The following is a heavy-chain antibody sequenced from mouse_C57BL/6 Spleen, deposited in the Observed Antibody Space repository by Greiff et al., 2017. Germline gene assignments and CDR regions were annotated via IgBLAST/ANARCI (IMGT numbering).Heavy chain of an antibody. J-gene: IGHJ2*01. Sequence: EVKLVESGGGLVKPGGSLKLSCAASGFTFSSYAMSWVRQTPEKRLEWVAIISDGGSYTYYPDNVKGRFTISRDYSNNNLYLQMSHLKSESTAMYYCARVSTMSSDYFDCRGHGATLTVSS. CDR2: ISDGGSYT. V-gene: IGHV5-4*03. CDR1: GFTFSSYA. CDR3: ARVSTMSSDYFDC. D-gene: IGHD2-4*01.